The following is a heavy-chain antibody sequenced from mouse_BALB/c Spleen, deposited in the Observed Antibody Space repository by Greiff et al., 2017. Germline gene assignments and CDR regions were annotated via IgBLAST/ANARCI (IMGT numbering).Heavy chain of an antibody. J-gene: IGHJ1*01. CDR3: ARGGNSHWYFDV. Sequence: VKLVESGGGLVKPGGSLKLSCAASGFTFSSYAMSWVRQTPEKRLEWVASISSGGSTYYPDSVKGRFTISRDNARNILYLQMSSLRSEDTAMYYCARGGNSHWYFDVWGAGTTVTVSS. CDR1: GFTFSSYA. CDR2: ISSGGST. V-gene: IGHV5-6-5*01.